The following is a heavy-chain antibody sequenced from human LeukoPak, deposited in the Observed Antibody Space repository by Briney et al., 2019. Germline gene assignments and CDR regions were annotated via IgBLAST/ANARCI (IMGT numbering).Heavy chain of an antibody. V-gene: IGHV4-31*03. Sequence: SQTLSLTCTVSGGSISSGPYYWSWIRQHPGKGLEWIGYIYYSGSTYYNPSLESRVTISVDTSKNQFSLKLTSVTAADTAVYYCARAPDCSGGSCYRYNWFDPWGQGTLVTVSS. CDR1: GGSISSGPYY. D-gene: IGHD2-15*01. J-gene: IGHJ5*02. CDR2: IYYSGST. CDR3: ARAPDCSGGSCYRYNWFDP.